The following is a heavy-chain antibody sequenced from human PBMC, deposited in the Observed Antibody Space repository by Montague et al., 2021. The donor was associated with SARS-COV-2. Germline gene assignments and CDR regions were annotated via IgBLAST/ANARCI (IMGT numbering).Heavy chain of an antibody. CDR1: GGSIDVSVGRCY. V-gene: IGHV4-61*01. J-gene: IGHJ5*02. Sequence: SETLSLTCGVSGGSIDVSVGRCYWSWLRQPPGKGLEWIGYVYYSGNTDYTPSLRSRVTKSVDTSKNHFFLTLTSVTAADTAIYYCARGTTNPYDSRGVWFDPWGQGTLVTVSS. D-gene: IGHD3-16*01. CDR3: ARGTTNPYDSRGVWFDP. CDR2: VYYSGNT.